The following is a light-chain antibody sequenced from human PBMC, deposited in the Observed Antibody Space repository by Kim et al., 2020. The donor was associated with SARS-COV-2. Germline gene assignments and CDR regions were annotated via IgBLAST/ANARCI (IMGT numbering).Light chain of an antibody. V-gene: IGLV3-10*01. CDR2: EDN. J-gene: IGLJ2*01. CDR3: QVWDSSSDHRVV. Sequence: SYELTQPPSVSVSPGQTARITCSGDGLPKTYAHWYQQKSGQAPVMVIYEDNKRPPEIPERFSGFSSGTMATLTISRVEAGDEADYYCQVWDSSSDHRVVFGGGTQLTVL. CDR1: GLPKTY.